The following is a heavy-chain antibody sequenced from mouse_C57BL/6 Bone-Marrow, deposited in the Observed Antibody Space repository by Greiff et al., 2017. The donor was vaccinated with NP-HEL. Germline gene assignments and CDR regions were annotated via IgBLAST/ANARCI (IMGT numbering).Heavy chain of an antibody. Sequence: VQLQQSGTVLARPGASVKMSCKTSGYTFTSYWMHWVKQRPGQGLEWIGAIYPGNSDTSYNQKFKGKAKLTVVTSASTAYMELSSLTNEDSAVYYSTGNLIYYGNYGWYFDVWGTGTTVTVSS. CDR2: IYPGNSDT. CDR1: GYTFTSYW. V-gene: IGHV1-5*01. D-gene: IGHD2-1*01. CDR3: TGNLIYYGNYGWYFDV. J-gene: IGHJ1*03.